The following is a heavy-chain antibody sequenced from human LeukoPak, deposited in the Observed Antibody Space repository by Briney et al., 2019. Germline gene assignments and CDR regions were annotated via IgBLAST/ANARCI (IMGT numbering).Heavy chain of an antibody. CDR2: INPNSGGT. J-gene: IGHJ6*02. Sequence: ASVKVSCKASGYTFTGYYMHWVRQAPGQGLEWMGWINPNSGGTNYAQKFQGRVTMTRDTSNSTAYMELSRLRSDDTAVYYCARAYQLLSYYYYGMDVWGQGTTVTVSS. CDR3: ARAYQLLSYYYYGMDV. D-gene: IGHD2-2*01. CDR1: GYTFTGYY. V-gene: IGHV1-2*02.